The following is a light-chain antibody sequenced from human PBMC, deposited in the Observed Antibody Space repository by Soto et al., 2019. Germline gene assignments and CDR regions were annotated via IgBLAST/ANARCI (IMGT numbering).Light chain of an antibody. V-gene: IGLV2-14*01. J-gene: IGLJ3*02. Sequence: QSALTQPASVSGSPGQSITISCTGTSSDVGGYDFVSWYQQRPGKAPKLIIYDVSNRPSGVSNRFSGSKSGITASLTICGLQAEDEDDYYCTSYTRSDIGVFGGGTKLTVL. CDR3: TSYTRSDIGV. CDR2: DVS. CDR1: SSDVGGYDF.